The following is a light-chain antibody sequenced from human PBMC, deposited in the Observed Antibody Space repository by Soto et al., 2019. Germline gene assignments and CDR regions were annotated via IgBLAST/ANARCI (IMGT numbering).Light chain of an antibody. V-gene: IGKV1-39*01. J-gene: IGKJ2*01. CDR3: QESYSTPYT. CDR1: QSINNF. Sequence: DIQMTQSPSSLSASVGDRVTITCRASQSINNFLNWFQQKPGKVPKLLIFGTSTLLGGVPSRFSGSGSGTDFTLTISSLQPEDFATYFCQESYSTPYTFGLGTKLEIK. CDR2: GTS.